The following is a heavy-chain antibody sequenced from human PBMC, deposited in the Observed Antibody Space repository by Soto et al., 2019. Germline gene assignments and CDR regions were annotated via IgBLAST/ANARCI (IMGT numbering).Heavy chain of an antibody. CDR2: INANAIDT. V-gene: IGHV3-23*01. CDR3: ARASHWSSGYYHYYYAMDV. Sequence: GSLRLSCAASGFIFGNHGMTWVRQAPGRALEWVSTINANAIDTHYADSVKGRFTISRDNSKSTLDLQMNSLRAEDTAVYYCARASHWSSGYYHYYYAMDVWGQGTTVTVSS. D-gene: IGHD3-22*01. J-gene: IGHJ6*02. CDR1: GFIFGNHG.